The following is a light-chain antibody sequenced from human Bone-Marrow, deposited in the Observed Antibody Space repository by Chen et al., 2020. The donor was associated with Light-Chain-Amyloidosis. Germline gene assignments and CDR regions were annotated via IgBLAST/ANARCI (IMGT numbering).Light chain of an antibody. J-gene: IGLJ3*02. V-gene: IGLV1-40*01. CDR3: QSYDSSLVWV. Sequence: QSALTQPPSVSGAPGPRVTISCLGSSSNIGAGYDVHWYQQLPGTAPRLLIYGNNNRPSGVPDRFSGSKSGTSASLAITGLQAEDEADYYCQSYDSSLVWVFGGGTKVTVL. CDR2: GNN. CDR1: SSNIGAGYD.